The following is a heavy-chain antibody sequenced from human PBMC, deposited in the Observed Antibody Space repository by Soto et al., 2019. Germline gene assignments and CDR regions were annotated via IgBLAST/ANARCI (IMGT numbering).Heavy chain of an antibody. J-gene: IGHJ6*02. V-gene: IGHV3-30*03. CDR2: ISYDGSNK. D-gene: IGHD3-3*01. CDR3: AALYFGVVIIGGGYGMDV. Sequence: GGSLRLSCAASGFTFSSYGMHWVRQAPGKGLEWVAVISYDGSNKYYADSVRGRFTISRDNSKNTLYLQMNSLRAEDTAVYYCAALYFGVVIIGGGYGMDVWGQGTTVTVSS. CDR1: GFTFSSYG.